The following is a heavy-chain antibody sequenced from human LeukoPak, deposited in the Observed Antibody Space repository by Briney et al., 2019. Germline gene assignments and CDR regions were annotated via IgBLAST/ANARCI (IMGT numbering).Heavy chain of an antibody. CDR3: ATGPNPYYYMDV. D-gene: IGHD1-14*01. CDR2: MNPNSGNT. Sequence: ASVKVSCKASGYTFTSYDINWVRQATGQGLEWMGWMNPNSGNTGYAQKFQGRVTMTRNTSISTAYMELSSLRSEDTAVYYCATGPNPYYYMDVWGKGTTVTVSS. J-gene: IGHJ6*03. V-gene: IGHV1-8*01. CDR1: GYTFTSYD.